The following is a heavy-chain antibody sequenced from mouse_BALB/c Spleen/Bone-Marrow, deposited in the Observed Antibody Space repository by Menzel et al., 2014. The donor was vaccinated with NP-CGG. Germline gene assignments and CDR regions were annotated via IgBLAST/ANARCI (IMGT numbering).Heavy chain of an antibody. CDR1: GFDFSRYW. CDR3: ARPDYYGYLNY. V-gene: IGHV4-1*02. CDR2: INPDSRTI. D-gene: IGHD1-1*01. Sequence: DVMLVESGGGLVQPGGSLKLSCAASGFDFSRYWMSWVRQAPGKGLEWIGEINPDSRTINYSPSLKDKFIISRDNAKNTLCLRLNKVRSEDTALYYCARPDYYGYLNYWGQGTTLTVSS. J-gene: IGHJ2*01.